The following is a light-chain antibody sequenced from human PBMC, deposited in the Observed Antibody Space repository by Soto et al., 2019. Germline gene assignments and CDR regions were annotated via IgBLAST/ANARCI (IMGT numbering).Light chain of an antibody. CDR3: QQYDIWPLT. J-gene: IGKJ4*01. Sequence: EIVMTQSPANLSVSPGERATLSCRASQSLSSSLAWYQQKPGQAPRLLIYGVSTRATGIPARFSGGGSGTEFALTISSLQSEDFAVYYCQQYDIWPLTFGGGTKVEIK. CDR1: QSLSSS. V-gene: IGKV3-15*01. CDR2: GVS.